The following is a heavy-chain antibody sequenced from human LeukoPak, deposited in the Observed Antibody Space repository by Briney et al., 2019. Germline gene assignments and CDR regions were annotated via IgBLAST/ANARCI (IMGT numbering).Heavy chain of an antibody. CDR3: ARESRLRYFDWLVGGDY. Sequence: ASVKVSCKASGYTFTSYGISWVRQAPGQGFEWVGWIIAYNGNTNYAQKLQGRVTMTTDTSTSTAYMELRSLRSDDTAVYYCARESRLRYFDWLVGGDYWGQGTLVTVSS. V-gene: IGHV1-18*01. CDR2: IIAYNGNT. D-gene: IGHD3-9*01. CDR1: GYTFTSYG. J-gene: IGHJ4*02.